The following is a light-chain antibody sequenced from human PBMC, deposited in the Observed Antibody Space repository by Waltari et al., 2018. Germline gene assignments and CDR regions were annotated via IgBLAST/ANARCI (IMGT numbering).Light chain of an antibody. CDR3: CSYAGSTTWV. J-gene: IGLJ3*02. V-gene: IGLV2-23*02. CDR1: SSDVGRYNL. Sequence: QSALTQPASVSGSPGQPITISCTGTSSDVGRYNLSSWYQQHPGKAPTLMIYEVRKRPSGVSNRFSGSKSGNTASLTISGLQAEDEADYYCCSYAGSTTWVFGGGTKLTVL. CDR2: EVR.